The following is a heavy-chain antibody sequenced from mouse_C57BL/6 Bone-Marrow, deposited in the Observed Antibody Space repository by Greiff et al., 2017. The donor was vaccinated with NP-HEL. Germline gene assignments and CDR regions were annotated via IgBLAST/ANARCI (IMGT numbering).Heavy chain of an antibody. Sequence: QVHVKQSGAELARPGASVKMSCKASGYTFTSYTMHWVKQRPGQGLEWIGYIIPSSGYTKYNQKFKDKATLTADKSSSTAYMQMSSLTSEDSAVYYCARDWGFSYYFDYWGQGTTLTVSS. CDR3: ARDWGFSYYFDY. CDR1: GYTFTSYT. J-gene: IGHJ2*01. V-gene: IGHV1-4*01. CDR2: IIPSSGYT.